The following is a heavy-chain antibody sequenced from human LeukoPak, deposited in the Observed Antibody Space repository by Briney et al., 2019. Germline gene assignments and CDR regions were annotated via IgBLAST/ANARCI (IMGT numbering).Heavy chain of an antibody. CDR3: AKLDLSYGDSYFDY. V-gene: IGHV3-7*03. Sequence: GGSLRLSCAASGFTFSSYSMNWVRQAPGKGLEWVANINQVGSEKWYVDSVKGRFTISRDNAKNSLYLQMSSLRAEDTAVYYCAKLDLSYGDSYFDYWGQGTLVTVPS. CDR1: GFTFSSYS. J-gene: IGHJ4*02. D-gene: IGHD4-17*01. CDR2: INQVGSEK.